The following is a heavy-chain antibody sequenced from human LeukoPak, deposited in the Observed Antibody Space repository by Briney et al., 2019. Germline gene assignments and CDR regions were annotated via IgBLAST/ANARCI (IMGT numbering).Heavy chain of an antibody. Sequence: GWSLRLSCAASGFTFSSYSMNWVRQAPGKGLEWVSSISSSSSYIYYADSVKGRFTISRDNAKNSLYLQMNSLRAEDTAVYYCARDAMLYRADVLRDYWGQGTLVTVSS. CDR1: GFTFSSYS. J-gene: IGHJ4*02. V-gene: IGHV3-21*01. D-gene: IGHD2-8*01. CDR3: ARDAMLYRADVLRDY. CDR2: ISSSSSYI.